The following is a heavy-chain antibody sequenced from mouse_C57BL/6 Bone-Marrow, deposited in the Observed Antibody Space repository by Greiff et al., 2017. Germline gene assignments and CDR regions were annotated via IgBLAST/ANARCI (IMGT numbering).Heavy chain of an antibody. Sequence: EVKLVESGGDLVKPGGSLKLSCAASGFTFSSYGMSWVRQTPDKRLEWVATISSGGSYTYYPDSVKGRFTISRDNAKNTLYLQMSSLKSEDTAMYYCARQGNFYGRAYWGQGTLVTVSA. D-gene: IGHD2-1*01. V-gene: IGHV5-6*02. CDR3: ARQGNFYGRAY. CDR1: GFTFSSYG. CDR2: ISSGGSYT. J-gene: IGHJ3*01.